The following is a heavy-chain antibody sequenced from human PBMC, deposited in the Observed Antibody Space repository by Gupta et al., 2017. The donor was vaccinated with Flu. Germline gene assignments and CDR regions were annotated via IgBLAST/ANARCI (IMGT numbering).Heavy chain of an antibody. Sequence: QVQLQQWGAGLLKPSETLSLTCAVYGGSFSGYYWSWIRQPPGKGLEWIGEINHSGSTNYNPSLKSRVTISVDTSKNQFSLKLSSVTAADTAVYYCAKGYSSSWEQRKGGRGSVRRSFGYNWFDPWGQGTLVTVSS. V-gene: IGHV4-34*01. D-gene: IGHD6-13*01. J-gene: IGHJ5*02. CDR2: INHSGST. CDR3: AKGYSSSWEQRKGGRGSVRRSFGYNWFDP. CDR1: GGSFSGYY.